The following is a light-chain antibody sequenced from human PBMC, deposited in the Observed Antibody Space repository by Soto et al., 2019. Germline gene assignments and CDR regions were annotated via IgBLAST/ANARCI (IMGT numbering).Light chain of an antibody. V-gene: IGKV3-20*01. CDR3: QQYSSSRT. Sequence: EIVLTQSPGTLSLSPGERATLSCRASQSVSSNYLAWYQQKPGQAPRLLMYDASSRATGIPDRLSGSGSGTDFTLTISRLEPEDFAVYYCQQYSSSRTFGQGTKVDIK. CDR1: QSVSSNY. CDR2: DAS. J-gene: IGKJ1*01.